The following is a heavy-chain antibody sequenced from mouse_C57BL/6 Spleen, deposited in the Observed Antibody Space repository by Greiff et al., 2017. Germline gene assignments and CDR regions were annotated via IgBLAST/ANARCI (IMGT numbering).Heavy chain of an antibody. CDR3: ARRGYSMDY. CDR2: ISNGGGRT. V-gene: IGHV5-12*01. CDR1: GFTFSDYY. J-gene: IGHJ4*01. Sequence: EVMLVESGGGLVQPGGSLKLSCAASGFTFSDYYMYLVRPTPETRLEWVAYISNGGGRTYSPAPVKGRFPLSRDNAKNTLYLQMSRLKSEDTAMYYCARRGYSMDYWGQGTSVTVSS.